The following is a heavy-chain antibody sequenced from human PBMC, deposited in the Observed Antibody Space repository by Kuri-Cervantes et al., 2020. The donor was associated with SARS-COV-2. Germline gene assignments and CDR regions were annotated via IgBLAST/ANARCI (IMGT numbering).Heavy chain of an antibody. V-gene: IGHV3-9*01. J-gene: IGHJ4*02. Sequence: GGSLRLSCAASGFTFDDYAMHWVRQAPGKGLEWVPGISWNSGSIGYADSVKGRFTSSRDNAKNSLYLQMNSLRAEDTALYYCAKDIRSSGWSIDYWGQGTLVTVSS. CDR3: AKDIRSSGWSIDY. CDR2: ISWNSGSI. D-gene: IGHD6-19*01. CDR1: GFTFDDYA.